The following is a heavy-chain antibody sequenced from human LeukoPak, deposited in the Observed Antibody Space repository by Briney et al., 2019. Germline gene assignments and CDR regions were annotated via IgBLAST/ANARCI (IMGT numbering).Heavy chain of an antibody. CDR3: ARVGIRESIDI. Sequence: PSQTPSLTCAVSGGSISSGGYSWSWIRQPPGKGLESIGYIYHSGSTYYNPSLKSRVTISVDRSKNQFSLKLSSVTAADTAVYYCARVGIRESIDIWGQGTMVTVSS. CDR1: GGSISSGGYS. J-gene: IGHJ3*02. CDR2: IYHSGST. D-gene: IGHD3-10*01. V-gene: IGHV4-30-2*01.